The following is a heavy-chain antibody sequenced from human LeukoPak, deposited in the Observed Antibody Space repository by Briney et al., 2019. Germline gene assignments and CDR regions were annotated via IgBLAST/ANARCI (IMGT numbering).Heavy chain of an antibody. V-gene: IGHV1-69*06. CDR1: GGTFSSYA. J-gene: IGHJ4*02. D-gene: IGHD3-22*01. CDR3: AGATYYYDSSGYGPDY. Sequence: SVKVSCKASGGTFSSYAISWVRQVPGQGLEWMGGIIPIFGTANYAQKVQGRVTITADKSTSTAYMELSSLRSEDTAVYYCAGATYYYDSSGYGPDYWGQGTLVTVSS. CDR2: IIPIFGTA.